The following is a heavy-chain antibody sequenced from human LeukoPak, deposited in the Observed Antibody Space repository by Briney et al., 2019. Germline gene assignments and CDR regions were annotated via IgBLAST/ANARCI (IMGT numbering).Heavy chain of an antibody. CDR3: AREAQGRSFPLYYFDS. D-gene: IGHD2-8*01. J-gene: IGHJ4*01. Sequence: SETLSLTCTVSGGSVSGYYWSWIRQPPGNGLVYIGYVYYSGSTNYNPSLKSRVAMSLDTSKNQFSLTLTSVSPADTAVYYCAREAQGRSFPLYYFDSWGQGTLVSV. CDR2: VYYSGST. CDR1: GGSVSGYY. V-gene: IGHV4-59*02.